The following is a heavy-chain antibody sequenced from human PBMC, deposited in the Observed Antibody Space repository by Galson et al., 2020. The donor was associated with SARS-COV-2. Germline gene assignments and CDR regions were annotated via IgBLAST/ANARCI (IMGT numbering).Heavy chain of an antibody. J-gene: IGHJ4*02. CDR2: ISRLSNDI. CDR1: GFDFSAYS. V-gene: IGHV3-21*01. Sequence: GESLKISCATSGFDFSAYSMNWVRQAPGKGLEWVSSISRLSNDIYYADSVKGRFTISRDNANNSVYLQMNSLRAEDTAVYYCASNRGYSGYDHPSPLDDWGQGTLVTVSS. D-gene: IGHD5-12*01. CDR3: ASNRGYSGYDHPSPLDD.